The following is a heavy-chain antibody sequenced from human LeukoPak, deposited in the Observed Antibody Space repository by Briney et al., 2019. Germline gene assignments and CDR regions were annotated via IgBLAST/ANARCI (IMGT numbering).Heavy chain of an antibody. CDR2: ISGSGGST. Sequence: SGGSLRLSCAASGFTFSSYAMSWVRQAPGKGLEWVSAISGSGGSTYYADSVKGRFNISRDNSKNPLYLQMNSLRAEDKAVYYCAKVRSGYYRNAFDIWGQGTMVTVSS. D-gene: IGHD3-22*01. CDR3: AKVRSGYYRNAFDI. CDR1: GFTFSSYA. V-gene: IGHV3-23*01. J-gene: IGHJ3*02.